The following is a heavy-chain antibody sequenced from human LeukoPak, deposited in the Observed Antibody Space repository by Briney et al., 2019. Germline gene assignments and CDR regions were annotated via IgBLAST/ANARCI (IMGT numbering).Heavy chain of an antibody. CDR1: GGSISSYY. J-gene: IGHJ4*02. CDR2: IYTSGST. D-gene: IGHD6-13*01. Sequence: PSETLSLTCTGSGGSISSYYWSWIRQPAGKGLEWIGRIYTSGSTNYNPSLKGRVTMSVDTSKNQFSLKLSSVTAADTAVYYCARQLAAAGTTGLDYWGQGTLVTVSS. CDR3: ARQLAAAGTTGLDY. V-gene: IGHV4-4*07.